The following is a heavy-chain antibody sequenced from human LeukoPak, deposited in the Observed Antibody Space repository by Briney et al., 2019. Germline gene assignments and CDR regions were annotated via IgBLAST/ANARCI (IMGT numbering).Heavy chain of an antibody. CDR3: ASGSITIFGVVMDGMDV. CDR1: GYTFTSYD. D-gene: IGHD3-3*01. CDR2: MNPNSGNT. Sequence: ASVKVSCKASGYTFTSYDINWVRQATGQGLEWMGWMNPNSGNTGYAQKFQGRVTMTRNTSISTAYMELSSLRSEDTAVYYCASGSITIFGVVMDGMDVWGQGTTVTVSS. V-gene: IGHV1-8*01. J-gene: IGHJ6*02.